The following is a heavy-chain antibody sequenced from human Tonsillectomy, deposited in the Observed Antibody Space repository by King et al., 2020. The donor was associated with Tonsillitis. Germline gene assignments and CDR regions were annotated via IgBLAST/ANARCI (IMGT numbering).Heavy chain of an antibody. J-gene: IGHJ5*02. CDR3: AKSQSDIVVVVAATEGLSGCFDP. CDR1: GFTFSNYD. D-gene: IGHD2-15*01. Sequence: VQLVESGGGVVQPGRSLRLSCAASGFTFSNYDMNWFRQAPGKGLDWVAIISYDGSNTYFSDSVKGRFTISRDNSKNTLYLQMNSLRPEDTAVYYCAKSQSDIVVVVAATEGLSGCFDPWGQGTLVTVSS. V-gene: IGHV3-30*01. CDR2: ISYDGSNT.